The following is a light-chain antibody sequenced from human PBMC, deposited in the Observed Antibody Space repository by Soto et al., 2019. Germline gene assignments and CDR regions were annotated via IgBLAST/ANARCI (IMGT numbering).Light chain of an antibody. J-gene: IGKJ1*01. Sequence: DIVMTQSPDSLAVSLGERATINCKSSQSILHSPNNKDALTWYQQKPGQPPKLLINWASTRESGVPDRFSGAGSGTDFTLTIISQQAEAVAVYYFQQFYTTPTFGQGTRVEIK. CDR2: WAS. CDR3: QQFYTTPT. V-gene: IGKV4-1*01. CDR1: QSILHSPNNKDA.